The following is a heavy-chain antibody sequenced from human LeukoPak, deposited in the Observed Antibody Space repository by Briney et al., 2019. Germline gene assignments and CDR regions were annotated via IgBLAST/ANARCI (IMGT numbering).Heavy chain of an antibody. Sequence: ASVKVSCKASGYTFTGYHMHWVRQAPGQGPEWMGRLSPNSGATNYAQKFRGRVTMTSDTSISTAYMELSSLRSDDTAVYYCARDEVGGGPDAFDIWGQGTMVTVSS. CDR3: ARDEVGGGPDAFDI. CDR1: GYTFTGYH. D-gene: IGHD1-26*01. CDR2: LSPNSGAT. V-gene: IGHV1-2*06. J-gene: IGHJ3*02.